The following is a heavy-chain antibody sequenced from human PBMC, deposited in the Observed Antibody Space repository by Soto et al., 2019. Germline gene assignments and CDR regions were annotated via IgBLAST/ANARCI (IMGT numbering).Heavy chain of an antibody. D-gene: IGHD1-1*01. CDR3: ARDSDDVGDY. J-gene: IGHJ4*02. CDR2: IWHDGSKK. Sequence: QVQLVESGGGVVQPGRSLRLSCATCGFTFSTYGMHWVRQAPGKGLEWVAVIWHDGSKKYYADSVKGRFTISRDNSKNTLYLQMNILRAEDTAVYYCARDSDDVGDYWGQGTLVTVSS. CDR1: GFTFSTYG. V-gene: IGHV3-33*01.